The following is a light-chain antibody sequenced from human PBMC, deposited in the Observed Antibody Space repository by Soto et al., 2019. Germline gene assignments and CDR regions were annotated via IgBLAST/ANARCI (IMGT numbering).Light chain of an antibody. CDR2: DAS. CDR1: QSVGGNY. V-gene: IGKV3-20*01. Sequence: EIVLTQSPGTLSLSPGERATVSCRASQSVGGNYLAWYQQKPGQAPRLLIYDASSRATGIPDRFSGSGSATDFTLTISRLEPEDFAVYYCQQYGSSPRTFGQGTKVEI. CDR3: QQYGSSPRT. J-gene: IGKJ1*01.